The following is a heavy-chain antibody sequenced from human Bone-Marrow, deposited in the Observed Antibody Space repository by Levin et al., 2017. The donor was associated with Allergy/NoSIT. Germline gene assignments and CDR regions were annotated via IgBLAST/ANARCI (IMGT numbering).Heavy chain of an antibody. D-gene: IGHD3-16*01. CDR1: TDSIGSYY. CDR2: IYTTGST. J-gene: IGHJ4*02. Sequence: PSETLSLTCTVSTDSIGSYYWNWIRQPAGKGLEWIGHIYTTGSTKYNPSLKSRVTLSVDTSKNQFYLNLSSVTAADTAVYFCARARFGTGMAFDNWGQGTLVTVSS. V-gene: IGHV4-4*07. CDR3: ARARFGTGMAFDN.